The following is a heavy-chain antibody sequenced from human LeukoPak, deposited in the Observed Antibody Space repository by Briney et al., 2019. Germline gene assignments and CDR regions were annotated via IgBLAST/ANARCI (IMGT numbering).Heavy chain of an antibody. J-gene: IGHJ4*02. Sequence: SETLSLTCNVSGCSISSYYWSWIRQPAGKGLEWIGRIYTSGSTNYNPSLQSRGTISVDTSKNQFSLKLSSVTAADTAVYYCARRGLYGSGSYIAYFDYWGQGTLVTVSS. D-gene: IGHD3-10*01. V-gene: IGHV4-4*07. CDR3: ARRGLYGSGSYIAYFDY. CDR1: GCSISSYY. CDR2: IYTSGST.